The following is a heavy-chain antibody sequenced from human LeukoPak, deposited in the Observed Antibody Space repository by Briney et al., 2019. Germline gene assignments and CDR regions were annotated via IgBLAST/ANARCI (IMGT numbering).Heavy chain of an antibody. CDR2: ISGGGDDT. CDR1: GFTFNTYA. Sequence: HPGGSLRLSCVASGFTFNTYAMTWVRQPPGKGLEWVSAISGGGDDTSYADSARGRFTVSRDNSKNTLYLQMNSLRAEDTAVYYCAKDSRESSGHFPYYYYYHYGLDVWGQGTTVTVSS. D-gene: IGHD3-22*01. CDR3: AKDSRESSGHFPYYYYYHYGLDV. V-gene: IGHV3-23*01. J-gene: IGHJ6*02.